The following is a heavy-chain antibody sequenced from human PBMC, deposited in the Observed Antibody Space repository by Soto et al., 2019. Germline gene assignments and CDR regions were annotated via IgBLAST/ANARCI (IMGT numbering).Heavy chain of an antibody. CDR1: GYTFTSYG. V-gene: IGHV1-18*01. Sequence: GASVKVSCKASGYTFTSYGISWVRQAPGQGLEWMGWISAYNGNTNYAQKLQGRVTITTDTSTSTAYMELSSLRSEDTAVYYCASSPYPDPDAFDIWGQGTMVTVSS. CDR2: ISAYNGNT. J-gene: IGHJ3*02. CDR3: ASSPYPDPDAFDI.